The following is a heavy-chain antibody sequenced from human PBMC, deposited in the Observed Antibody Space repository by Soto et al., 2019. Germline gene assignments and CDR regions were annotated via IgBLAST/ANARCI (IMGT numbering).Heavy chain of an antibody. Sequence: SETLSLTCTVSGGSISSGGYYWSWIRQHPGKGLEWIGYIYYSGSTYYNPSLKSRVTISVDTSKNQFSLKLSSVTAADTAVYYCVVVVAAKDSYYYYMDVWGKGTTVTVSS. CDR1: GGSISSGGYY. J-gene: IGHJ6*03. D-gene: IGHD2-15*01. CDR2: IYYSGST. CDR3: VVVVAAKDSYYYYMDV. V-gene: IGHV4-31*03.